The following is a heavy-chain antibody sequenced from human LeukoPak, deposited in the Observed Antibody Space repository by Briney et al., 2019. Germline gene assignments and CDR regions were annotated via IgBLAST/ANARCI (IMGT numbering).Heavy chain of an antibody. CDR3: AKYRWESGHNLVDIYFDY. Sequence: GGSLRLSCAASGFTFEKHAMSWVRQAPGKGLEWVASISGSATRTSFADSVQGRFFISRDNLKNMVTLQMNSLSAEDTAIYYCAKYRWESGHNLVDIYFDYWGQGTLVTVSS. V-gene: IGHV3-23*01. D-gene: IGHD3-3*01. CDR1: GFTFEKHA. J-gene: IGHJ4*02. CDR2: ISGSATRT.